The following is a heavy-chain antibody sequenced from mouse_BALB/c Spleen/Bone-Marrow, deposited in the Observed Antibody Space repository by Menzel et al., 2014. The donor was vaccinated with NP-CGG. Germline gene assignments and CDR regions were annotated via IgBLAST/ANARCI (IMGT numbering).Heavy chain of an antibody. D-gene: IGHD1-1*01. CDR2: IDPANGNT. Sequence: EVKLVESGAELVKPGASVKLSCTASGFNIKDTYMHWVKQRPEQGLEWIGRIDPANGNTKYDPKFQGKATITADTSSNTAYLQLSSLTSEDTAVYYCARYSYGSRGYYFDYWGQGTTLTVSS. CDR1: GFNIKDTY. V-gene: IGHV14-3*02. CDR3: ARYSYGSRGYYFDY. J-gene: IGHJ2*01.